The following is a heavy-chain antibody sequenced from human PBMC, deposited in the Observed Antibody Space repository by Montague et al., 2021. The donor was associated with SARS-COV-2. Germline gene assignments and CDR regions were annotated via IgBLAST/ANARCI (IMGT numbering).Heavy chain of an antibody. J-gene: IGHJ6*02. V-gene: IGHV6-1*01. Sequence: CAISGDSVFPNSAARGWFRQSPSRGLEWLGWTYHRSKWYLDYAVAVKGRITINADTSRNQFSLQLNSVTPEDTAVYYCARAPYSSGFYGMDVWGQGTTVTVSS. D-gene: IGHD3-22*01. CDR2: TYHRSKWYL. CDR3: ARAPYSSGFYGMDV. CDR1: GDSVFPNSAA.